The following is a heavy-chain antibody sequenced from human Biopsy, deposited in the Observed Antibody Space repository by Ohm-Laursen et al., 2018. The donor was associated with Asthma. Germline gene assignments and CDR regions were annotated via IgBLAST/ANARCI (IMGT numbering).Heavy chain of an antibody. CDR1: GFAVSRDY. CDR2: IYSGGTS. V-gene: IGHV3-53*01. Sequence: SLRLSCAASGFAVSRDYMFWVRQAPGKGLEWVSVIYSGGTSHTADSVKGWFTISRDNSKHTMYLHMNSLRGDDTAIYYCGKDSSEVEAADEYWGQGTLVTVSS. D-gene: IGHD2-15*01. J-gene: IGHJ4*02. CDR3: GKDSSEVEAADEY.